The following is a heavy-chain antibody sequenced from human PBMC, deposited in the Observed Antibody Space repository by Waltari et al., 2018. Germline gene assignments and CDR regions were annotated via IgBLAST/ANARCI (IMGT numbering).Heavy chain of an antibody. V-gene: IGHV3-30*18. CDR3: AKPDNYYGSLFNWLDP. Sequence: QVHLVESGGGVVQPGRSLRLSCAASGFIFSDYGIHWVRQVPGKGLEWVAVIAYDGRDKHYADSVKGRFTISRDNPKNTVYLQINSLRVEDTALYYCAKPDNYYGSLFNWLDPWGQGTLVTVSS. D-gene: IGHD3-10*01. J-gene: IGHJ5*02. CDR2: IAYDGRDK. CDR1: GFIFSDYG.